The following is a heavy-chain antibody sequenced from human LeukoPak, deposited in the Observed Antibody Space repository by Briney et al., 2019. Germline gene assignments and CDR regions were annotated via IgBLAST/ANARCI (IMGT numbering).Heavy chain of an antibody. D-gene: IGHD6-13*01. CDR3: AKDDQAGIAAF. J-gene: IGHJ4*02. Sequence: GGSLRLSCAASGFSFSTHAMGWVRQAPGKGLEWVSVISGSGDNTYQADSVRGRFIISRDNSNNTLSVQMNSLRAEDTAVYYCAKDDQAGIAAFWGQGTLVTVSS. CDR1: GFSFSTHA. V-gene: IGHV3-23*01. CDR2: ISGSGDNT.